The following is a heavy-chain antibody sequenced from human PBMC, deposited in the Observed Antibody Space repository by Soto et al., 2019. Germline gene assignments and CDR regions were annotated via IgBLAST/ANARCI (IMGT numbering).Heavy chain of an antibody. J-gene: IGHJ4*02. CDR2: IDPSDSYT. Sequence: GESLKISCKGSGYSFTSYWISWVRQMPGKGLEWMGRIDPSDSYTNYSPSFQGHVTISADKSISTAYLQWSSLKAADTAMYYCARRGGRSYYFDYWGQGTLVTVSS. V-gene: IGHV5-10-1*01. CDR3: ARRGGRSYYFDY. D-gene: IGHD3-10*01. CDR1: GYSFTSYW.